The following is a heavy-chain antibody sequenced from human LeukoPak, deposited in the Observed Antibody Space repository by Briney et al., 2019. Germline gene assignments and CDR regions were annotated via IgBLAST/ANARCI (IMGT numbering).Heavy chain of an antibody. V-gene: IGHV4-4*07. CDR3: ARLVAYCSSTSCSDY. CDR1: GGSISSHF. Sequence: SETLSLTCTVSGGSISSHFWNWIRQPAGKGLEWIGRLYTSGSTTYNPSLKSRVTMSVDTSKNQFSLKLSSVTAADTAVYYCARLVAYCSSTSCSDYWGQGTLVTVSS. D-gene: IGHD2-2*01. CDR2: LYTSGST. J-gene: IGHJ4*02.